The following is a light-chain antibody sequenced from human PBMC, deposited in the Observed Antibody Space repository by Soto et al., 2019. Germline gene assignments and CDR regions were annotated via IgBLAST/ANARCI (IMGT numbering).Light chain of an antibody. J-gene: IGKJ5*01. V-gene: IGKV1-39*01. Sequence: DIQMTRSPSSLSASVGDRVTITCRASQSVSNYLNWYRQLPGKAPTLLIYSTSTLQSGVPSRFSRSGSGTDFTLTINNLQPEDFASYFRQQTNSFPITFGQGKRLEIX. CDR1: QSVSNY. CDR2: STS. CDR3: QQTNSFPIT.